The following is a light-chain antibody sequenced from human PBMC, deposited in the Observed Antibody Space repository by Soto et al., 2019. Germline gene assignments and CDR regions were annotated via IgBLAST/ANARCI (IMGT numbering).Light chain of an antibody. CDR1: QIIRNY. V-gene: IGKV1-5*01. CDR3: QHHNSYSQT. CDR2: GAS. J-gene: IGKJ1*01. Sequence: DIQMIRAPPRLCVSIGDRVTITCRASQIIRNYLAWYQQMPGKAPKLLIYGASSLQSGVPSRFSGSGSGTEFTLTISSLQPDDFATYFCQHHNSYSQTFGQGTKVDIK.